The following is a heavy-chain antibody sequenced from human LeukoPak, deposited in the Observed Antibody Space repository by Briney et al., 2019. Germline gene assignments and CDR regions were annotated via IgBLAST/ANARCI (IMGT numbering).Heavy chain of an antibody. CDR1: GFTFSSYA. J-gene: IGHJ4*02. V-gene: IGHV3-23*01. CDR2: INGGGGST. Sequence: PGGSLRPSCAASGFTFSSYAMTWIRQAPGKGLEWVSVINGGGGSTFYADSVKGRFTISRDNSKNTLYLQMNSLRAEDTAVYYCAKEGGKSSSSCYYFDHWGQGSLVTVSS. CDR3: AKEGGKSSSSCYYFDH. D-gene: IGHD2-2*01.